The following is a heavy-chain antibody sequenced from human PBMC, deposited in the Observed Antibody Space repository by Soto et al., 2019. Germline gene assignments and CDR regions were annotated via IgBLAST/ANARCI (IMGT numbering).Heavy chain of an antibody. CDR2: IFYSGSTTY. V-gene: IGHV4-59*11. CDR1: GGSISGHY. D-gene: IGHD6-19*01. Sequence: QVQLQESGPGLVKPSDTLSLTCTVSGGSISGHYWIWIRQPPAEGMEWIGYIFYSGSTTYNNNPPLKSRVSISVDTTKNQFSLRLSSVTAADTAVYYCARVGSSGWSPDYWGQGTLVTVSS. J-gene: IGHJ4*02. CDR3: ARVGSSGWSPDY.